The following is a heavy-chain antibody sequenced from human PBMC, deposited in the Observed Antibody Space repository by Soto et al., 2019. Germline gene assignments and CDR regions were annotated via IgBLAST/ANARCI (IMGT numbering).Heavy chain of an antibody. CDR1: GFTFSSYS. Sequence: PGGSLRLSCAASGFTFSSYSMNWVRQAPGKGLEWVSYISSSSSTIYYAGSVKGRFTISRDNAKNSLYLQMNSLRAEDTAVYYCASGPVAATPVSSSWGQGTLVTVSS. D-gene: IGHD2-15*01. CDR2: ISSSSSTI. CDR3: ASGPVAATPVSSS. J-gene: IGHJ5*02. V-gene: IGHV3-48*01.